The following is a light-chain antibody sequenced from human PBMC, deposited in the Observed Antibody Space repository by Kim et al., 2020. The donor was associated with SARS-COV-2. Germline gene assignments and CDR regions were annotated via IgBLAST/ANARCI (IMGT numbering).Light chain of an antibody. Sequence: DIQMTQSPSSLSASVGDRITMTCRASQGINNYVAWFQQRPGKAPTSLIYGASNLQSGVPSKFSGSGFGTDFTLTITNLQPEDFATYYCQQYNGYPCTFGQGTKLGF. J-gene: IGKJ2*02. CDR1: QGINNY. CDR2: GAS. CDR3: QQYNGYPCT. V-gene: IGKV1-16*02.